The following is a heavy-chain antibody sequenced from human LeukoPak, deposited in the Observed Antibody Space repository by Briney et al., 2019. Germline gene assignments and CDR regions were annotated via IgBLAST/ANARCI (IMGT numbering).Heavy chain of an antibody. CDR2: IYYSGST. Sequence: PSETLSLTCTVSGGSISSGDYYWSWIRQPPGKGLEWIGYIYYSGSTYYNPSLKSRVTISVDTSKNQFSLKLSSVTAADTAVYYCARGMEQQWLVHDVRFDPWGQGTLVTVSS. CDR1: GGSISSGDYY. CDR3: ARGMEQQWLVHDVRFDP. V-gene: IGHV4-30-4*01. J-gene: IGHJ5*02. D-gene: IGHD6-19*01.